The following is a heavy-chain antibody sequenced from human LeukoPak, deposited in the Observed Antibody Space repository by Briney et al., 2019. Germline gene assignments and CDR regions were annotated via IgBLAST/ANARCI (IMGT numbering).Heavy chain of an antibody. J-gene: IGHJ5*02. V-gene: IGHV1-46*01. CDR2: INPSGGST. CDR1: GYTFTSYY. CDR3: ARDNSVEDTAWWFDP. D-gene: IGHD4-23*01. Sequence: ASVKVSCKTSGYTFTSYYMHWVRQAPGQGLEWMGIINPSGGSTSYAQKFQGRVTMTRDMSTSTDYMELSSLRSEDTAVYYCARDNSVEDTAWWFDPWGQGTLVTVSS.